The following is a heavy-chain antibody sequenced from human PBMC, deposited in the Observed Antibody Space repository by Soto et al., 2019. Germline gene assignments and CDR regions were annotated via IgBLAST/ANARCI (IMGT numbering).Heavy chain of an antibody. D-gene: IGHD6-13*01. CDR3: ARMISRIAAAGDFDY. CDR1: GGSISSSSYY. V-gene: IGHV4-39*01. CDR2: IYYSGST. J-gene: IGHJ4*02. Sequence: SETLSLTYTVSGGSISSSSYYWGWIRQPPGKGLEWIGSIYYSGSTYYNPSLKSRVTISVDTSKNQFSLKLSSVTAADTAVYYCARMISRIAAAGDFDYWGQGTLVTVSS.